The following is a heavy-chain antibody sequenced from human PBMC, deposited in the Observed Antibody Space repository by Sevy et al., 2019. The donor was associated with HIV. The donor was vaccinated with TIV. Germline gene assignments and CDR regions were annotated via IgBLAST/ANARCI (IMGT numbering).Heavy chain of an antibody. Sequence: GGSLRLSCAASGFTFSDYYMSWIRQAPGKGLEWVSYISSSSSYTNYADSVKGRFTISRDNAKNSLYLQMNSLRAEDTAVYYCARASGYCSGGSCYALSHYYYYGMDVWGQGTTVTVSS. D-gene: IGHD2-15*01. V-gene: IGHV3-11*06. CDR2: ISSSSSYT. J-gene: IGHJ6*02. CDR3: ARASGYCSGGSCYALSHYYYYGMDV. CDR1: GFTFSDYY.